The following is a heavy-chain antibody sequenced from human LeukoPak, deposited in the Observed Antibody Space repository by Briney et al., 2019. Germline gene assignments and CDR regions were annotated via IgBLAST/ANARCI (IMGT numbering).Heavy chain of an antibody. CDR2: ISAYNGNT. D-gene: IGHD1-26*01. V-gene: IGHV1-18*01. CDR3: AREVFSGSYYGI. Sequence: ASVKVSCKASGYTFTSYGISWVRQAPGQGLEWMGWISAYNGNTNYAQKLQGRVTMTTDASTSTAYMELRSLRSDDTAVYYCAREVFSGSYYGIWGQGTMVTVSS. J-gene: IGHJ3*02. CDR1: GYTFTSYG.